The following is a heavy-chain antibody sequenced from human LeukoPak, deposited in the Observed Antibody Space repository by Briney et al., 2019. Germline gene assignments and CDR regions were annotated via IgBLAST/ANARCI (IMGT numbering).Heavy chain of an antibody. J-gene: IGHJ4*02. Sequence: GGSLRLSCAASGFTFSSFGMHWVRQAPGKGLEWVAVLSYDGSTRYYADSVKGRFTISRDNSKNTLYLQMNGLRAEDTAVYYCAKDASTVTLHADYWGQGTLVTVSS. CDR3: AKDASTVTLHADY. CDR1: GFTFSSFG. CDR2: LSYDGSTR. V-gene: IGHV3-30*18. D-gene: IGHD4-17*01.